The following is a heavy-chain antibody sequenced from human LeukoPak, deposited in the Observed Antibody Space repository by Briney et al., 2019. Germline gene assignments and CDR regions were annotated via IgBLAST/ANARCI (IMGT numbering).Heavy chain of an antibody. CDR3: ASLPLYCSSTSCSRNFDY. CDR1: GFTFSDYY. J-gene: IGHJ4*02. Sequence: GGSLRLSCAASGFTFSDYYMSWIRQAPGKGLXXXXXXXXSGSTIYYADSVKGRFTISRDNAKNSLYLQMNSLRAEDTAVYYCASLPLYCSSTSCSRNFDYWGQGTLVTVSS. V-gene: IGHV3-11*01. CDR2: XXXSGSTI. D-gene: IGHD2-2*01.